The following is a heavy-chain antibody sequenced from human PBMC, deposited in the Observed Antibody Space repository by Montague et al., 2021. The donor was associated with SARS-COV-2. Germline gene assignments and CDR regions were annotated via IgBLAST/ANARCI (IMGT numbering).Heavy chain of an antibody. CDR3: ARDRFDFGAGRQGTLDF. CDR2: MHLTRET. CDR1: GDSITNHY. Sequence: SETLSLTCSVSGDSITNHYWSWIRQPAGKGLEWIGHMHLTRETNFSPFFSSRLTISADTSKNQFSLKLTSVTAADTAIYFCARDRFDFGAGRQGTLDFWGQGTLVTVSS. V-gene: IGHV4-4*07. J-gene: IGHJ4*02. D-gene: IGHD4/OR15-4a*01.